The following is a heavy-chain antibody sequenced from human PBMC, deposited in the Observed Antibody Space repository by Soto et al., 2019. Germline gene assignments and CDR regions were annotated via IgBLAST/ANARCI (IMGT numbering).Heavy chain of an antibody. CDR2: IDSSDSYT. J-gene: IGHJ6*02. CDR1: GYSFTSYW. V-gene: IGHV5-10-1*01. D-gene: IGHD6-13*01. Sequence: GESLKISCKGSGYSFTSYWISLVRQMPGKGLGWVGRIDSSDSYTNYSQSFQGHVTISADKSISTAYLQWSSLKASDTAMYYCARQVSSSTHNLYYYYYGMDVWGQGTTVTVSS. CDR3: ARQVSSSTHNLYYYYYGMDV.